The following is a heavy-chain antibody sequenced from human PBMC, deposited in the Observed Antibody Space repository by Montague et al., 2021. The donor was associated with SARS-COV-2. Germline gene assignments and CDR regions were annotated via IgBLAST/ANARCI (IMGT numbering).Heavy chain of an antibody. CDR2: IEWGDDK. CDR3: ARIWGATRGDAFDI. CDR1: GFSLSTSGMC. Sequence: AKPTQTLTLTCTFSGFSLSTSGMCVSWIRQPPGKALEWLALIEWGDDKYYSTSLKTRLTISKDTSKNQVVLTVTNMDPVDTATYYCARIWGATRGDAFDIWGQGTMVTVSS. V-gene: IGHV2-70*01. J-gene: IGHJ3*02. D-gene: IGHD1-26*01.